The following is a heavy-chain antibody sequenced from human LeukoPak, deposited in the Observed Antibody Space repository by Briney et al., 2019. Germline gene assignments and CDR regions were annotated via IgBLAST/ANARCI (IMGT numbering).Heavy chain of an antibody. Sequence: SETLSLTCAVYGGSFSGYYWSWIRQPPGRGLEWIGEINHSGRTNYNPSLKSRVTISVDTSKNQFSLKLSSVTAADTAVYYCARGLLYYYDSSGYYYWGQATLVTV. CDR1: GGSFSGYY. J-gene: IGHJ4*02. D-gene: IGHD3-22*01. CDR3: ARGLLYYYDSSGYYY. CDR2: INHSGRT. V-gene: IGHV4-34*01.